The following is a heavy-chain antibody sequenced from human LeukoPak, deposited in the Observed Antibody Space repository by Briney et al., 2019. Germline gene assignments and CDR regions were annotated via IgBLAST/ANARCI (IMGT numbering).Heavy chain of an antibody. CDR2: VIPILGRT. D-gene: IGHD3-3*01. Sequence: GASVKVSCKAPGGTFTSYGITWVRQAPGEGLQWVGRVIPILGRTNYAQKFQGRVTMTRDTSTSTVYMELSSLRSEDTAVYYCARGGSSKGDFWSGYYHFDYWGQGTLVTVSS. CDR1: GGTFTSYG. V-gene: IGHV1-69*04. CDR3: ARGGSSKGDFWSGYYHFDY. J-gene: IGHJ4*02.